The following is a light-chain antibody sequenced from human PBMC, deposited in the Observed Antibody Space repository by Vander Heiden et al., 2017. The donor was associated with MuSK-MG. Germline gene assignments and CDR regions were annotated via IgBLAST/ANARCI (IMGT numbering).Light chain of an antibody. CDR3: QQCYNWPLT. Sequence: EIVLTQSPATLSLSPGERATLSGRASQSVSSNLAWYQQKPGQAPRLLIYDASTRATGIPARFSGSGSGTDFTLTISSLEPEDFAVYYCQQCYNWPLTFGGGTKVEI. V-gene: IGKV3-11*01. CDR2: DAS. J-gene: IGKJ4*01. CDR1: QSVSSN.